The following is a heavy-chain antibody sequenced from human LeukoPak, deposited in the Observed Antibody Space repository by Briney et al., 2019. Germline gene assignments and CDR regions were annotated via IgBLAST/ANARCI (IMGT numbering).Heavy chain of an antibody. CDR3: ARDLYYDSSGHDAFDI. V-gene: IGHV1-46*01. CDR2: INPSGGST. J-gene: IGHJ3*02. Sequence: ASVKVSCKASGYTFTSYGISWVRQAPGQGLEWMGIINPSGGSTSYAQKFQGRVTMTRDTSTSTVYMELSSLRSEDTAVYYCARDLYYDSSGHDAFDIWGQGTMVTVSS. CDR1: GYTFTSYG. D-gene: IGHD3-22*01.